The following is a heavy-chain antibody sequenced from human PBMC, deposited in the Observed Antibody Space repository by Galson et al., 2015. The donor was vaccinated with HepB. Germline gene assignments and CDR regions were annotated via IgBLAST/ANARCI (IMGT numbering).Heavy chain of an antibody. Sequence: SLRLSCAASGFTFSSYAMSWVRQAPGKGLEWVAIISYDGSNKYYADSAKGRFTISRDNSKNTLYLQVNSLRNEETAVYYCARAKYQMSLWGYWGQGTLVTVSS. D-gene: IGHD2-21*01. V-gene: IGHV3-30-3*01. CDR1: GFTFSSYA. CDR3: ARAKYQMSLWGY. CDR2: ISYDGSNK. J-gene: IGHJ4*02.